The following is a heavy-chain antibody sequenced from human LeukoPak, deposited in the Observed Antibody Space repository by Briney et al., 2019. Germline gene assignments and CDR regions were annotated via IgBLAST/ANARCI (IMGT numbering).Heavy chain of an antibody. V-gene: IGHV4-38-2*02. Sequence: SETLSLTCTVSGYSIRSGYYWGWIRQPPGKGLEWIGSIYHSGNTYYNPSLKSRVTISVGTSKNQISLKLSSVTAADTAVYYCARGEHYYDSSGSLDYWGQGTLVTVSS. CDR3: ARGEHYYDSSGSLDY. CDR1: GYSIRSGYY. J-gene: IGHJ4*02. CDR2: IYHSGNT. D-gene: IGHD3-22*01.